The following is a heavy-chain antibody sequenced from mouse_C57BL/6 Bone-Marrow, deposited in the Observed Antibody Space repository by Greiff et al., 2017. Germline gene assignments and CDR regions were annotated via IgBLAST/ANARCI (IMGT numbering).Heavy chain of an antibody. J-gene: IGHJ2*01. V-gene: IGHV6-6*01. CDR3: THYGSSYYFDY. D-gene: IGHD1-1*01. CDR2: IRNKANNHAT. CDR1: GFTFSDAW. Sequence: EVKVVESGGGLVQPGGSMKLSCAASGFTFSDAWMDWVRQSPEKGLEWVAEIRNKANNHATYYAESVKGRFTISRDDSKSSVYLQMNSLRAEDTGIYYCTHYGSSYYFDYWGQGTTLTVSS.